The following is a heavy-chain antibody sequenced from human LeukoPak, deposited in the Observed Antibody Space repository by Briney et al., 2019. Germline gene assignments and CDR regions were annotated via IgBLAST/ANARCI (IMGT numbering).Heavy chain of an antibody. D-gene: IGHD1-20*01. V-gene: IGHV4-59*02. CDR3: ARYNSEAGDFDY. J-gene: IGHJ4*02. CDR2: IYFTGST. Sequence: PSETLSLTCTVSGGSVSNYYWSWIRQPPGKGLEWIGYIYFTGSTSYNPSLKSRVTISIDTSKNQFSLKLSSVTAADTAVYYCARYNSEAGDFDYWGQGTLVTVSS. CDR1: GGSVSNYY.